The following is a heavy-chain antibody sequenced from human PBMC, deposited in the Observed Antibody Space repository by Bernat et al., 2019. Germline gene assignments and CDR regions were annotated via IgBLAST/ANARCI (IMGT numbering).Heavy chain of an antibody. Sequence: EVQLVESGGGLVQPGASLRLSCAASGFTFSSYWMSWVRQAPGKGLEWVANIKEDGSDKYHVDSVKGRFTISRDNAKNSLYLQMNSLRAEDTAIYYCATTPYGGCDYWGQGTLVTVSS. V-gene: IGHV3-7*03. CDR3: ATTPYGGCDY. CDR1: GFTFSSYW. D-gene: IGHD4-17*01. CDR2: IKEDGSDK. J-gene: IGHJ4*02.